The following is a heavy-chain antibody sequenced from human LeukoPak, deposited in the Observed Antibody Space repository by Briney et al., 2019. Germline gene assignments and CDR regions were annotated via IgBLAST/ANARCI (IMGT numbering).Heavy chain of an antibody. CDR2: IRYDGSNK. V-gene: IGHV3-30*02. CDR3: ADSENPVIIWVLDY. D-gene: IGHD4-23*01. CDR1: GFTFSSYG. Sequence: GGSLRLSCAASGFTFSSYGMHWVRQAPGKGLEWVSFIRYDGSNKYYADSVKGRFTISRDNSKNTLYLQMNSLRAEDTAVYYCADSENPVIIWVLDYWGQGTLVTVSS. J-gene: IGHJ4*02.